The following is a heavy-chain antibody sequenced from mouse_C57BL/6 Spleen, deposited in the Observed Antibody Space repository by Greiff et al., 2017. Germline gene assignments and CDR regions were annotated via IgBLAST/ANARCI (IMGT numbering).Heavy chain of an antibody. CDR3: ARPVYYGSSSYAMDY. J-gene: IGHJ4*01. Sequence: EVQGVESGGGLVKPGGSLKLSCAASGFTFSDYGMHWVRQAPEKGLEWVAYISSGSSTIYYADTVKGRFTISRDNAKNTLFLQMTSLRSEDTAMYYCARPVYYGSSSYAMDYWGQGTSVTVSS. CDR2: ISSGSSTI. CDR1: GFTFSDYG. D-gene: IGHD1-1*01. V-gene: IGHV5-17*01.